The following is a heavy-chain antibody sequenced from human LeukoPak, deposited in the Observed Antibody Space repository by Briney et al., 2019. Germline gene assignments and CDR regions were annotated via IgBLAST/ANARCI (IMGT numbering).Heavy chain of an antibody. J-gene: IGHJ4*02. CDR2: IKSKTDGGTT. Sequence: GGSLRLSCVVSGFTFSNAWMSWVRQAPGKGLEWVGRIKSKTDGGTTDYAAPVKGRFTISRDDSKNTLYLQMNSLKAEDTAVYYCTTDDYYDSSGYSPGFDYWGQGTLVTVSS. CDR1: GFTFSNAW. D-gene: IGHD3-22*01. CDR3: TTDDYYDSSGYSPGFDY. V-gene: IGHV3-15*01.